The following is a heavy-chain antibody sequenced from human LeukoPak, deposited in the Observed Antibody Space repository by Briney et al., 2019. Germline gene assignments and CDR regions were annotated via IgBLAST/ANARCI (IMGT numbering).Heavy chain of an antibody. Sequence: SETLSLTCTVSGGSISNSDYWGRIRQPPGKGLKWIGNIYYSGSTYYNPSLKSRVTISADTSKNQLYLRVNSVTAADTASYYCARLTLTGEAGRGWFDAWGQGTLVIVSS. CDR1: GGSISNSDY. J-gene: IGHJ5*02. V-gene: IGHV4-39*01. CDR2: IYYSGST. CDR3: ARLTLTGEAGRGWFDA. D-gene: IGHD3-9*01.